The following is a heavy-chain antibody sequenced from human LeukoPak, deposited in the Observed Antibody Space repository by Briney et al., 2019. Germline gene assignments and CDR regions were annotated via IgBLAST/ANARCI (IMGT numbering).Heavy chain of an antibody. V-gene: IGHV3-7*01. CDR1: GFTFGGYA. J-gene: IGHJ4*01. CDR3: GIVISGATHY. CDR2: IKHDGSET. Sequence: GGSLRLSCAASGFTFGGYAMSWVRQAPGKGLEWVANIKHDGSETWYVDSVEGRFTVSKDNAENSMYLQMNSLRAEDTVVYFCGIVISGATHYWGQGTLVTASS. D-gene: IGHD2-15*01.